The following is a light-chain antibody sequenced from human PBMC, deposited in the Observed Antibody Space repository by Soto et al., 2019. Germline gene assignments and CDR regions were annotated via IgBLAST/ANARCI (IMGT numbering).Light chain of an antibody. CDR1: QTIIRY. CDR3: QQSYSTLFS. V-gene: IGKV1-39*01. J-gene: IGKJ3*01. CDR2: AAS. Sequence: DIQMTQSPSSLSASVGDRVTITCRASQTIIRYLNWYQQKPGRAPNLLIYAASNLQSGVPSRFSGSASGTEFTLTISSLQPEDFASYCCQQSYSTLFSFGPGTQVEIK.